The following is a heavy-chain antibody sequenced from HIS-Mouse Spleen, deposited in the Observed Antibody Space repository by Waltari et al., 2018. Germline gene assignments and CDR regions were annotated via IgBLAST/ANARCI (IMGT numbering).Heavy chain of an antibody. CDR3: AHRSGDYYFDY. CDR1: GFSLSTSGVG. J-gene: IGHJ4*02. D-gene: IGHD4-17*01. Sequence: QITLKESGPTLVKPTQTLTLTCTFSGFSLSTSGVGVGWIRQPPGKALEWLALITWDEDKRYSPSLKSRLTITKDTSKNQVVLTMTNMDPVDTATYYCAHRSGDYYFDYWGQGTLVTVSS. V-gene: IGHV2-5*02. CDR2: ITWDEDK.